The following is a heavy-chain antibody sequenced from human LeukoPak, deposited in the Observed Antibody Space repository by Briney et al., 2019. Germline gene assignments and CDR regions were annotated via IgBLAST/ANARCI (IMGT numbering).Heavy chain of an antibody. CDR1: GGSISGYF. J-gene: IGHJ4*02. D-gene: IGHD6-19*01. CDR3: ARGDLSGWYSFFDS. Sequence: TSETLSLTCTVSGGSISGYFWSWIRQPPGKGLEWVGYIYYSGSTNYNPSLKSRVTISVDTSRIQFSLKLNSVTTADTAVYYCARGDLSGWYSFFDSWGQGTLVSVSS. V-gene: IGHV4-59*01. CDR2: IYYSGST.